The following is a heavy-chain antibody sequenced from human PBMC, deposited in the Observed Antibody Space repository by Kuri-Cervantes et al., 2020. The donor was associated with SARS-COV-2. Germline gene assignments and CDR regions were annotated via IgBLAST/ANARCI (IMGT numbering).Heavy chain of an antibody. CDR3: ARGVRFLDPKYYYFYYYMDV. J-gene: IGHJ6*03. V-gene: IGHV4-39*07. Sequence: SETLSLTCSVSGGSISSRNFYWGWIRQPPGKGLEWIGNIYYSGSTYYNPSLMSRVTISVDTSKNQFSLRLRSVTAADTAVYYCARGVRFLDPKYYYFYYYMDVWGKGTTVTVSS. D-gene: IGHD3-3*01. CDR2: IYYSGST. CDR1: GGSISSRNFY.